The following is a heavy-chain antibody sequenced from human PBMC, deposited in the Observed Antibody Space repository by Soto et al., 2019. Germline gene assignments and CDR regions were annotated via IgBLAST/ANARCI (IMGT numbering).Heavy chain of an antibody. CDR1: GYTFTTYD. Sequence: QVQLVQSGAEVQKPGASVKVSCKASGYTFTTYDISWVRQAPGQGLEWLGWISGNNGNTNYAQKLQVRVTMTRDTPTRTADMDLRSLRSDDTAVYYCARGGSGSGFDYWGQGTLVTVSS. J-gene: IGHJ4*02. CDR3: ARGGSGSGFDY. V-gene: IGHV1-18*04. CDR2: ISGNNGNT. D-gene: IGHD3-10*01.